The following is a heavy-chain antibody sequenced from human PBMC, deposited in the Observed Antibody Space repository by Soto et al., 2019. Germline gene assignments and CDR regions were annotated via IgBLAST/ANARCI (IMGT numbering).Heavy chain of an antibody. V-gene: IGHV3-30-3*01. Sequence: QVQLVESGGGVVQPGRSLRLSCAASGFTFSNYPIHWVRQAPDKGLEWVAVISSDGGDKYYADSVKGRFTISRDNPKNTLYLQMNSLRPDDTAVYYCASVNCGGDCYFPFLHYAMDVWGQGTTVTVSS. J-gene: IGHJ6*02. CDR3: ASVNCGGDCYFPFLHYAMDV. CDR2: ISSDGGDK. CDR1: GFTFSNYP. D-gene: IGHD2-21*02.